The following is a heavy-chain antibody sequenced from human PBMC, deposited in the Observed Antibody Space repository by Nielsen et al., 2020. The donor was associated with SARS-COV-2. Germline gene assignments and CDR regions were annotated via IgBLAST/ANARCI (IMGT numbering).Heavy chain of an antibody. CDR2: IKQDGSEK. D-gene: IGHD2-2*01. V-gene: IGHV3-7*03. Sequence: GESLKISCAASGFTFSSYWMSWVRQAPGKGLEWVANIKQDGSEKYYVDSVKGRFTTSRDNAKNSLYLQMNSLRAEDTAVYYCARGGRYCSSTSCYHNWFDPWGQGTLVTVSS. CDR3: ARGGRYCSSTSCYHNWFDP. CDR1: GFTFSSYW. J-gene: IGHJ5*02.